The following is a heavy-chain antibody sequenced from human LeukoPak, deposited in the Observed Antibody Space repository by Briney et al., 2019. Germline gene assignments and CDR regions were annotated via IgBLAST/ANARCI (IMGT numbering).Heavy chain of an antibody. J-gene: IGHJ4*02. CDR1: GYTFTSYG. Sequence: GASVKVSCKASGYTFTSYGISWVRQATGQGLEWMGWMNPNSGNTGYAQKFQGRVTITRNTSISTAYMELSSLRSEDTAVYYCARGVRDGYLEVDYWGQGTLVTVSS. V-gene: IGHV1-8*03. CDR2: MNPNSGNT. D-gene: IGHD3-3*01. CDR3: ARGVRDGYLEVDY.